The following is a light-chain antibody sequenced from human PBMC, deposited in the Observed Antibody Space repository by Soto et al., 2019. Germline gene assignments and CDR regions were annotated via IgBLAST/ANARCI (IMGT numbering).Light chain of an antibody. Sequence: EIVLNQSPCTLSLSPGERATLSCRASQSVSSSYLAWYQQKPGQAPRLLIYGASTRATGIPARFSGSGSGTEFTLTISSLQSEDFAVYYCQQYNNWPRTFGQGTKVDIK. J-gene: IGKJ1*01. CDR3: QQYNNWPRT. CDR1: QSVSSSY. V-gene: IGKV3-15*01. CDR2: GAS.